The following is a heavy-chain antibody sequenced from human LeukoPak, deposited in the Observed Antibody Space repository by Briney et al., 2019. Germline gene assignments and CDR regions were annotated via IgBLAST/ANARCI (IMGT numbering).Heavy chain of an antibody. J-gene: IGHJ5*02. CDR1: GGSISHVGYY. D-gene: IGHD3-22*01. V-gene: IGHV4-39*01. CDR3: ARQRGDEYYYETIGYDYVGSQFDP. Sequence: PSETLSLTCTVSGGSISHVGYYWAWIRQPPGKGLEWIGSVYYSGSTYYNPSLKSRVTISVDTSKNQFSLKLSSVTAADTAVYYCARQRGDEYYYETIGYDYVGSQFDPWGQGTLVTVSS. CDR2: VYYSGST.